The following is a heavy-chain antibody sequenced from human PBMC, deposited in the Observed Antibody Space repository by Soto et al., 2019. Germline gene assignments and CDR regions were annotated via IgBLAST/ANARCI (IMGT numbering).Heavy chain of an antibody. CDR3: ARSVGGYYENKCQRDY. CDR2: ITPTTGST. CDR1: GYTFTSFD. V-gene: IGHV1-46*01. J-gene: IGHJ4*02. Sequence: ASVKVSCKASGYTFTSFDMHWVRQAPGQGLEWMGIITPTTGSTYFAQGFHGRVTMTRDTSTSTVYVELTSLTSEDTAVYFWARSVGGYYENKCQRDYWGEGTVVTVAS. D-gene: IGHD3-22*01.